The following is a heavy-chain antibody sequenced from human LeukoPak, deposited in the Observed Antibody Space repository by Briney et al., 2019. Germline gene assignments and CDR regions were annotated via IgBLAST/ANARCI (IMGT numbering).Heavy chain of an antibody. CDR1: DFTFSTFG. Sequence: GGSLRLSCAASDFTFSTFGMHWFPKAPAKGLNWWEFFRYDGSNKYYADSVKGRFTISRDNSKNTLYLQMNSLRAEDTAVYYCAKDRVYSGSYYYYYMDVWGKGTTVTISS. CDR3: AKDRVYSGSYYYYYMDV. CDR2: FRYDGSNK. V-gene: IGHV3-30*02. D-gene: IGHD1-26*01. J-gene: IGHJ6*03.